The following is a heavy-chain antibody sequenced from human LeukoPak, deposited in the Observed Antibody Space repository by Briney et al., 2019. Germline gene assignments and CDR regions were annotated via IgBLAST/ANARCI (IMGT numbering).Heavy chain of an antibody. Sequence: GSSVKVSCKASGYTFTGYYMHWVRQAPGQGLEWMGRINPNSGGTNYAQKFQGRVTTTRDTSISTAYMELSRLRSDDTAVYYCARAYCSSTSCYRAFDYWGQGTLVTVSS. J-gene: IGHJ4*02. CDR3: ARAYCSSTSCYRAFDY. CDR1: GYTFTGYY. V-gene: IGHV1-2*06. D-gene: IGHD2-2*01. CDR2: INPNSGGT.